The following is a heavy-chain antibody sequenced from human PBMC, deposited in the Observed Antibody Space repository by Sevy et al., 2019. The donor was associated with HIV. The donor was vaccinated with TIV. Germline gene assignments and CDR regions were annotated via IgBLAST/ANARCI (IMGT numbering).Heavy chain of an antibody. CDR1: GFTFSDYY. V-gene: IGHV3-11*01. CDR3: ARENTMIEEPGWFDP. J-gene: IGHJ5*02. D-gene: IGHD3-22*01. CDR2: ISRSGSTI. Sequence: GGSLRLSCAASGFTFSDYYMSWIRQAPGKGLEWVSYISRSGSTINYAESVKGRFTISRDNAKNSLYLQINSLRAEDSAVYYCARENTMIEEPGWFDPWGQGTLVTVSS.